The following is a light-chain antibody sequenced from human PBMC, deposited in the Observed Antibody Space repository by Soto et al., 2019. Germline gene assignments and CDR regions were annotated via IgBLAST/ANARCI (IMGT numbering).Light chain of an antibody. V-gene: IGLV1-44*01. CDR2: TDN. CDR3: AVWDDSLNGVV. CDR1: SSNIGINT. Sequence: QSALTQPPSASGTPGQRVAISCSGRSSNIGINTVNWYQQLPGTAPKLLIYTDNQRPSGVPDRFSGSKSGTAASLAISALQSEDEADYYCAVWDDSLNGVVFGGGTKLTVL. J-gene: IGLJ2*01.